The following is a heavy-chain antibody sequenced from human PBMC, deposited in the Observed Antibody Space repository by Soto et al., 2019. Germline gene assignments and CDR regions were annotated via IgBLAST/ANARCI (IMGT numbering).Heavy chain of an antibody. D-gene: IGHD1-1*01. CDR1: GGSISSYY. CDR2: IYYSGST. J-gene: IGHJ3*02. Sequence: SETLSLTCTVSGGSISSYYWSWIRQPPGKGLEWIGYIYYSGSTNYNPSLKSRVTISVDTPKNQFSLKLSSVSAADTAVYYCARQGYLDAFDIWGQGTMVTVSS. CDR3: ARQGYLDAFDI. V-gene: IGHV4-59*01.